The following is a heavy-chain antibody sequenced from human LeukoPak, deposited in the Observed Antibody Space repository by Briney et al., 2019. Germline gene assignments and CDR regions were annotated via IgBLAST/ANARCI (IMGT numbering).Heavy chain of an antibody. V-gene: IGHV4-59*01. CDR1: GGSISSYY. CDR3: ARGGWNKFDY. CDR2: IYYSGST. D-gene: IGHD3-22*01. J-gene: IGHJ4*02. Sequence: SETLSLTCTVSGGSISSYYWSWIRQPPGKGLEWIGYIYYSGSTNYNPSLKSRVTISVDTSKNQFSPKLSSVTAADTAVYYCARGGWNKFDYWGQGTLVTVSS.